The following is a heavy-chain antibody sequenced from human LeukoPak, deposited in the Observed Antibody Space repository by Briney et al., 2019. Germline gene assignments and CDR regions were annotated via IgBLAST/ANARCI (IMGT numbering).Heavy chain of an antibody. CDR2: IWYDGSNK. V-gene: IGHV3-33*01. Sequence: GGSLRLSCAASGFTFSSYGMLWVRQALGKGLECVAVIWYDGSNKYDAASVKGRFPISRDNSKNTLYLQMNSLRAEDTAVYYCARVNSGSYLYYFDYWGQGTLVTVSS. CDR1: GFTFSSYG. D-gene: IGHD1-26*01. CDR3: ARVNSGSYLYYFDY. J-gene: IGHJ4*02.